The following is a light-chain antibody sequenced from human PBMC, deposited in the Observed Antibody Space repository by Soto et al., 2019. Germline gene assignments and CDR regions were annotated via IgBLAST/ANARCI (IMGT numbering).Light chain of an antibody. V-gene: IGKV2-28*01. CDR3: MQALQNPFT. Sequence: DIVMTQSPLSLPVTPGEPASISCRSSQSLLHSNGYNYLDWYLQKKGQPPQILIYLGSNRDSGVPDRFSGRGSGTDCTLQISRVEAEDVWVYYCMQALQNPFTFGPGTKVDIK. CDR1: QSLLHSNGYNY. J-gene: IGKJ3*01. CDR2: LGS.